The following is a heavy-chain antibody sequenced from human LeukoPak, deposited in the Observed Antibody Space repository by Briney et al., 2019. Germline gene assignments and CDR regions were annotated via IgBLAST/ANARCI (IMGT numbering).Heavy chain of an antibody. Sequence: GGSLRLSCAASGFTFDDYAMHWVRQAPGKGLEWASGISWNSGSIGYADSVKGRFTISRDNAKNSLYLQMNSLRAEDTALYYCAKDSTDYYYYGMDVWGQGTTVTVSS. CDR1: GFTFDDYA. CDR3: AKDSTDYYYYGMDV. J-gene: IGHJ6*02. CDR2: ISWNSGSI. V-gene: IGHV3-9*01.